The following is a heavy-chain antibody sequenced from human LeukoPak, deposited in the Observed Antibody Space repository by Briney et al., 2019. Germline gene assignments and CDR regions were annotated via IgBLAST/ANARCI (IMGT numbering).Heavy chain of an antibody. CDR1: GYSFDTYW. V-gene: IGHV5-51*01. Sequence: EESLKISXKGSGYSFDTYWIGWVRQRPGKGLEWMGIIYPGDSDTIYSPSFQGQVTISADKSITTAYLQWRSLKASDTAMYYCARRATSYEYFDLWGRGTLVTVSS. D-gene: IGHD2-15*01. CDR3: ARRATSYEYFDL. CDR2: IYPGDSDT. J-gene: IGHJ2*01.